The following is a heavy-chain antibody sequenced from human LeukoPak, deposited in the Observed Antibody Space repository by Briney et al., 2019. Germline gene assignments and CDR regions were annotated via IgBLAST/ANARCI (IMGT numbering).Heavy chain of an antibody. CDR1: EFTFNNYG. J-gene: IGHJ3*02. D-gene: IGHD1-26*01. Sequence: GGSLRLSCAASEFTFNNYGMSWVRQAPGKVLEWVSSISSSSTYIFYADSVKGRFTISRDDAKNSLYLQMNSLRAEDTAVYSCARVRVGATYGGAFGIWGQGTMVTVSS. CDR2: ISSSSTYI. CDR3: ARVRVGATYGGAFGI. V-gene: IGHV3-21*01.